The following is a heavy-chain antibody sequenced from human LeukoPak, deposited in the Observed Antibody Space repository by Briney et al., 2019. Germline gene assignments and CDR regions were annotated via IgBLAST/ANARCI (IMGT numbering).Heavy chain of an antibody. CDR2: ISSSSSTI. J-gene: IGHJ6*03. CDR1: GFTFSSYE. V-gene: IGHV3-48*01. CDR3: ARDTSAAAGLYYYYYYMDV. Sequence: GGSLRLSCAASGFTFSSYEMNWVRQAPGKGLEWVSYISSSSSTIYYADSVKGRFTISRDNAKNSLYLQMNSLRAEDTAVYYCARDTSAAAGLYYYYYYMDVWGKGTTVTVSS. D-gene: IGHD6-13*01.